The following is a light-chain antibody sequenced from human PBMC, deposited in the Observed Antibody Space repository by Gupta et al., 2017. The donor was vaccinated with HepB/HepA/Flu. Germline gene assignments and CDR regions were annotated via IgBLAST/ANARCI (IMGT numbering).Light chain of an antibody. Sequence: DIVMTQSPLSLPVTPGEPASISCRSSQSLLHSNGYNYLDWYLQKPGQSPQLLVYLGSNRASGVPDRFSGSGSGTDFTLKISRVEAADVGVYYCRQALQTPRTFGQGTKVEIK. CDR2: LGS. CDR1: QSLLHSNGYNY. J-gene: IGKJ1*01. CDR3: RQALQTPRT. V-gene: IGKV2-28*01.